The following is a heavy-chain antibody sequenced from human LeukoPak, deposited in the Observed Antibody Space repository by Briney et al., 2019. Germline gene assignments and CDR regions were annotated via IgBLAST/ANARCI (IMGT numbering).Heavy chain of an antibody. V-gene: IGHV3-7*01. Sequence: GGSLRLFCAASGFTFSSYWMSWVRQAPGKGLEWVANIKQDGSEKYYVDTVKARFTISRDKAQNSLYLQMNSLRAEDTAVYYCARENYDCWSGYYTLLCDIWGQGTMVTVSS. D-gene: IGHD3-3*01. CDR3: ARENYDCWSGYYTLLCDI. CDR1: GFTFSSYW. CDR2: IKQDGSEK. J-gene: IGHJ3*02.